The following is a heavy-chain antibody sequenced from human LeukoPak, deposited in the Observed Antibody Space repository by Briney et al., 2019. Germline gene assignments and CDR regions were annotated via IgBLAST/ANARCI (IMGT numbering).Heavy chain of an antibody. CDR1: RYTLTELS. J-gene: IGHJ4*02. Sequence: GASVKVSCKVSRYTLTELSMHWVRQAPGKGLEWMGGFDPEDGETIYAQKFQGRVTMTEDTSTDTAYMELSSLRSEDTAVYYCATDSPGTEEQAYWGQGTLVTVSS. D-gene: IGHD1/OR15-1a*01. CDR2: FDPEDGET. CDR3: ATDSPGTEEQAY. V-gene: IGHV1-24*01.